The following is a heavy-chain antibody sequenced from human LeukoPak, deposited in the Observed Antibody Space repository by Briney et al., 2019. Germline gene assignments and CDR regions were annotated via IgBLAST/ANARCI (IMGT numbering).Heavy chain of an antibody. CDR2: IIPILGIA. D-gene: IGHD4-23*01. J-gene: IGHJ4*02. V-gene: IGHV1-69*04. CDR3: ARVSTTVVTPLRY. Sequence: SVKVSCKASGGTFSSYAISWVRQAPGQGLEWMGRIIPILGIANYAQKFQGRVTITADKSTSTAYMELSSLRSEDTAVYYCARVSTTVVTPLRYWGQGTLDTVSS. CDR1: GGTFSSYA.